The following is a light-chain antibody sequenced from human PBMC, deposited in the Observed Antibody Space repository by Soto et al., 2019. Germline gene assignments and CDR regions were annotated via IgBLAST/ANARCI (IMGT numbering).Light chain of an antibody. CDR2: SAS. J-gene: IGKJ1*01. V-gene: IGKV1-16*01. CDR1: QVISRY. CDR3: QHYNSYPWT. Sequence: DIQMTQSPSSVSASVGDRVTITCQAIQVISRYLSWYQQKPGKAPKLLIYSASSLQSGVPSRFSGSGFGTDFTLTISSLQPEDFAAYYCQHYNSYPWTFGQGTKVDIK.